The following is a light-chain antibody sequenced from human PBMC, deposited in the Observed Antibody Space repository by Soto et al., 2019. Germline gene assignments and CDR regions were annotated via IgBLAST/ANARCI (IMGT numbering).Light chain of an antibody. Sequence: QSVLTQPPSVSGAPGQKVTISCSVSSTNIGNNYVSWYQHLPGTAPKLLIYDNSERPSGIPDRFSGSKSGTSATLGITGLQTGDEADYYCGTWDSSLSAGVFGGGTKLTVL. CDR1: STNIGNNY. CDR3: GTWDSSLSAGV. J-gene: IGLJ2*01. V-gene: IGLV1-51*01. CDR2: DNS.